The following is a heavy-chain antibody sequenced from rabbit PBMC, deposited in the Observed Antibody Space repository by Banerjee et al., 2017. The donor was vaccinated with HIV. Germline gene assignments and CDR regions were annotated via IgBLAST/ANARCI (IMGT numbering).Heavy chain of an antibody. J-gene: IGHJ4*01. CDR3: ARDTGSTYYTDGYFNL. D-gene: IGHD8-1*01. CDR2: IYTSSGST. CDR1: GFSFSSSYY. Sequence: QSLEESGGDLVKPGASLTLTCTASGFSFSSSYYMCWVRQAPGKGLEWIACIYTSSGSTYYASWAKGRFTISKTSSTTVTLQMTSLTAADTATYFCARDTGSTYYTDGYFNLWGQGTLVTVS. V-gene: IGHV1S40*01.